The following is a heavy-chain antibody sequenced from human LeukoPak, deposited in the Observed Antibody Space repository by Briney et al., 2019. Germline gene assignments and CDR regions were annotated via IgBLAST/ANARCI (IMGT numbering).Heavy chain of an antibody. CDR1: GGSIRSSSYY. CDR3: ARDAVVTANYYYGMDV. D-gene: IGHD4-23*01. CDR2: IYYSGNT. V-gene: IGHV4-39*07. Sequence: SETLSLTCTVSGGSIRSSSYYWGWIRLPPGKGLEWIGSIYYSGNTYYNPSLKSRVTISVDTSKNQFSLNLSSVTAADTAVYYCARDAVVTANYYYGMDVWGQGTTVTVSS. J-gene: IGHJ6*02.